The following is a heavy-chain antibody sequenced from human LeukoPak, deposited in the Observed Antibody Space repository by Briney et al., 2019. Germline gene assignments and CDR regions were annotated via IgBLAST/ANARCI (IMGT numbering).Heavy chain of an antibody. J-gene: IGHJ3*02. CDR3: ARDRGGGSYLGAFDI. CDR1: GYTFTGYY. D-gene: IGHD1-26*01. V-gene: IGHV1-2*02. CDR2: INPNSGGT. Sequence: GASVSVSCTASGYTFTGYYMHWVRQAPGQGLEWMGWINPNSGGTNYAQKFQGRVTMTRDTSISTAYMELSRLRSDDTAVYYCARDRGGGSYLGAFDIWGQGTMVTVSS.